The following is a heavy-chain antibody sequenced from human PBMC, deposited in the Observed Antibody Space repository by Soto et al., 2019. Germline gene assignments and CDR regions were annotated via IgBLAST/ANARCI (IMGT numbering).Heavy chain of an antibody. J-gene: IGHJ5*02. D-gene: IGHD6-19*01. CDR1: GFTFDDYV. CDR2: INWNGGST. Sequence: EVQLVESGGGVVRPGGSLRLSCAASGFTFDDYVMSWVRQAPGKGLEWVSGINWNGGSTGYADSVRGRFTISRDNAKNSLYLQMNSLRAEDTALYYCATVSGRYSSGQNSFDPWGQGTLVTVSS. CDR3: ATVSGRYSSGQNSFDP. V-gene: IGHV3-20*04.